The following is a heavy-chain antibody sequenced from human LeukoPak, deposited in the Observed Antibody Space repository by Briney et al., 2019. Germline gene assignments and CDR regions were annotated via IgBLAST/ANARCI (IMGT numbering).Heavy chain of an antibody. J-gene: IGHJ6*02. CDR2: INPSGGST. CDR3: ARESPYCGGDCPNSYGMDV. Sequence: GASVKVSCKASGYTFTSYYMHWVRQAPGQGLEWMGIINPSGGSTSYAQKFQGRVTMTRDTSTSTVYMELSSLRSEDTAVYYCARESPYCGGDCPNSYGMDVWGQGTTVAVSS. CDR1: GYTFTSYY. V-gene: IGHV1-46*01. D-gene: IGHD2-21*02.